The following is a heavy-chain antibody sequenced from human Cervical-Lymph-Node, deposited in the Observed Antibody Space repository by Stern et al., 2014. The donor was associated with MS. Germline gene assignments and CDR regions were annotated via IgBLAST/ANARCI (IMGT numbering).Heavy chain of an antibody. V-gene: IGHV3-30*18. J-gene: IGHJ4*02. D-gene: IGHD4-17*01. Sequence: VQLVESGGGVVQPGRSLRLSCAASGFTFSSYGMHWVRPAPGKGLEWVAVISYDGSNKYYADSVKGRFTISRDNSKNTMYLQMNSLRAEDTAVYYCAKDYGDYIPPYYFDYWGQGTLVTVSS. CDR3: AKDYGDYIPPYYFDY. CDR1: GFTFSSYG. CDR2: ISYDGSNK.